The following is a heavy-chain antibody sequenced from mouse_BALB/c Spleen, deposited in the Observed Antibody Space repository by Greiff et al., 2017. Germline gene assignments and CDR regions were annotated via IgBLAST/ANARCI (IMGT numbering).Heavy chain of an antibody. Sequence: VQLQQSGPELVKTGASVKISCKASGYSFTGYYMHWVKQSHGKSLEWIGYISCYNGATSYNQKFKDKATLTADKSSSTAYMQLSSLTSEDSAVYYCARSWDGWFAYWGQGTLVTVSA. CDR2: ISCYNGAT. CDR1: GYSFTGYY. CDR3: ARSWDGWFAY. D-gene: IGHD4-1*01. J-gene: IGHJ3*01. V-gene: IGHV1-31*01.